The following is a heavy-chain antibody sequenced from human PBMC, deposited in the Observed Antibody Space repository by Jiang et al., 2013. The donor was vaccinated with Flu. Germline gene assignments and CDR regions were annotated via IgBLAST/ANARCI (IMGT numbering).Heavy chain of an antibody. J-gene: IGHJ4*02. CDR3: ARKWEGFDY. V-gene: IGHV7-4-1*02. D-gene: IGHD1-26*01. Sequence: TYAQGFTGRFCLSPLDTSVSTAYLQISSLKAEDTAVYYCARKWEGFDYWGQGTLVTVSS.